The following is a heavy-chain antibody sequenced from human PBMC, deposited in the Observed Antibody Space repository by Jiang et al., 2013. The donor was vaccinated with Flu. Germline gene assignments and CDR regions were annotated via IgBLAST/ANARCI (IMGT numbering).Heavy chain of an antibody. V-gene: IGHV3-74*01. J-gene: IGHJ6*01. D-gene: IGHD1-14*01. CDR2: INLDGSST. CDR3: AGFTTAWYGMAV. CDR1: GFIFSTYW. Sequence: VQLVESGGDLVQPGGSLRLSCAASGFIFSTYWMHWVRQAPGKGLVWVARINLDGSSTSYADSVKGRFTISRDNAKNTLYLQINNLRAEDTAVFYCAGFTTAWYGMAVWGQGTTVTVSS.